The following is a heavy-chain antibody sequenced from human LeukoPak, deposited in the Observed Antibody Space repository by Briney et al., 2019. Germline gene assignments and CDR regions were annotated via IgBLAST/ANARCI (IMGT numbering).Heavy chain of an antibody. CDR3: ARDTYSSGWYVDY. Sequence: PGGSLRLSCAASGFTFSNYAMHWVRQAPGKGLEWVAVIWYDGSNKYYADSVKGRFTISRDNSKNTLYLQMNSLRAEDTAVYYCARDTYSSGWYVDYWGQGTLVTVSS. J-gene: IGHJ4*02. V-gene: IGHV3-33*08. D-gene: IGHD6-19*01. CDR1: GFTFSNYA. CDR2: IWYDGSNK.